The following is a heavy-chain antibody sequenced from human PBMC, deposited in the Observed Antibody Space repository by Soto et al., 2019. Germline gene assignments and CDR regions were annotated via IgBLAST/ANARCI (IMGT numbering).Heavy chain of an antibody. J-gene: IGHJ4*02. D-gene: IGHD2-8*01. CDR2: IYYSGST. CDR3: ARALYVGWPPRPSYFDY. CDR1: CGSISSYY. Sequence: PSETLSLTCTVSCGSISSYYWSWIRQPPGKGLEWIGYIYYSGSTNYNPSLKSRVTISVDTSKNQFSLKLSSVTAADTAVYYCARALYVGWPPRPSYFDYWGQGTLVTVSS. V-gene: IGHV4-59*01.